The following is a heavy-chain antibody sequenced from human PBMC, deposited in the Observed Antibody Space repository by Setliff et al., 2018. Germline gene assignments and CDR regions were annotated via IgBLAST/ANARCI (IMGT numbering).Heavy chain of an antibody. CDR2: MNPNSGNT. CDR1: GYTFTSDD. CDR3: VRGGRAMGYCSGGTCLENAFDI. J-gene: IGHJ3*02. Sequence: GASVKVSCKASGYTFTSDDINWVRQATGQGLEWMGWMNPNSGNTGYAQKFQGRVTMTRNTPMSTAYMELSSLRSEDTAVYYCVRGGRAMGYCSGGTCLENAFDIWGQGTMVTVSS. D-gene: IGHD2-15*01. V-gene: IGHV1-8*02.